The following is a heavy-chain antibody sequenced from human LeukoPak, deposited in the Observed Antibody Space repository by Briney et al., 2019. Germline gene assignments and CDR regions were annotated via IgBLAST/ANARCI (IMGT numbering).Heavy chain of an antibody. J-gene: IGHJ4*02. Sequence: SETLSLTCAVSGDSISSGYYWGWIRQPPGKGLECIGTISQSGNTYYNPSLKSRVTMSADTSNNQVSLRLNSVTAADTAIYFCARSVGLAYFDYWGQGTLVTVSS. CDR3: ARSVGLAYFDY. CDR1: GDSISSGYY. V-gene: IGHV4-38-2*01. CDR2: ISQSGNT. D-gene: IGHD1-26*01.